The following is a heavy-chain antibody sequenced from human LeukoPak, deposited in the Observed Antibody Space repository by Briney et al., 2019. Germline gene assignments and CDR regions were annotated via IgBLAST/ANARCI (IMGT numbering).Heavy chain of an antibody. CDR2: IYYSGST. D-gene: IGHD3-22*01. Sequence: PSETLSLTCTVAGGSISSYYWSWIRQPPGKGLEWIGYIYYSGSTNYNPSLKSRVTISIDTSKNQFSLKLSSVTTADTAVYYCARNYYGGRGYYTQYLQPWGQGTPVSVSS. V-gene: IGHV4-59*01. CDR1: GGSISSYY. J-gene: IGHJ1*01. CDR3: ARNYYGGRGYYTQYLQP.